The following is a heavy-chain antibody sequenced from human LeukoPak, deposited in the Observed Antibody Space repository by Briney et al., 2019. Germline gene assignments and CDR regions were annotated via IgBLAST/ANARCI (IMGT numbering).Heavy chain of an antibody. CDR1: GFTFSSYW. CDR3: AREVYSSGWSSFDY. D-gene: IGHD6-19*01. CDR2: INSDGSST. J-gene: IGHJ4*02. V-gene: IGHV3-74*01. Sequence: GGSLRLSCAAYGFTFSSYWMHWVRHAPGKGLVWVSRINSDGSSTIHADSVKGRFTISRDNAKNTLYLQMNSLRAEDTAVYYCAREVYSSGWSSFDYWGQGTLVTVSS.